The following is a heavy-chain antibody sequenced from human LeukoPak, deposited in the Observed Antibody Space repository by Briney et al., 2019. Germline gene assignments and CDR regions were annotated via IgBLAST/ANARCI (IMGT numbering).Heavy chain of an antibody. CDR3: AGDRATSYFDY. Sequence: GGSLRLSCAASGFTFSSYPMHWVRQAPGKGLEWVAVISYDGRNKYYADSVKGRFTISRDNSKNTLYLQMNSLRAEDTAVYYCAGDRATSYFDYWGQGALVTISS. D-gene: IGHD1-26*01. J-gene: IGHJ4*02. V-gene: IGHV3-30*04. CDR1: GFTFSSYP. CDR2: ISYDGRNK.